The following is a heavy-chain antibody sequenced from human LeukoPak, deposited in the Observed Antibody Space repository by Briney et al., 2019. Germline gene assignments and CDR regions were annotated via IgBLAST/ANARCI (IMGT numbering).Heavy chain of an antibody. J-gene: IGHJ4*02. CDR2: ISYDGSNK. CDR3: AKDAVFGDYEWVFDY. D-gene: IGHD4-17*01. CDR1: GFSFGSYG. Sequence: GGSLRLSCAASGFSFGSYGMHCVRQGPGKGLEWVAVISYDGSNKYYADSVKGRFTISRDNSKNTLYLQMNSLRAEDTAVYYCAKDAVFGDYEWVFDYWGQGTLVTVSS. V-gene: IGHV3-30*18.